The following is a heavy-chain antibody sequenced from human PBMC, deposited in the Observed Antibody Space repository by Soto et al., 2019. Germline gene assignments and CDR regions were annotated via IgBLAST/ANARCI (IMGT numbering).Heavy chain of an antibody. Sequence: GGSLRLSCAASGFTFSSYSMNWVRQAPGKGLEYVSAISSNGGSTYYADSVKGRFTISRDNSKNTLYLQMSSLRAEDTAVYYCVKDRGVYYYYYGMDVWGQGTTVTVSS. J-gene: IGHJ6*02. CDR2: ISSNGGST. V-gene: IGHV3-64D*06. CDR3: VKDRGVYYYYYGMDV. D-gene: IGHD3-10*01. CDR1: GFTFSSYS.